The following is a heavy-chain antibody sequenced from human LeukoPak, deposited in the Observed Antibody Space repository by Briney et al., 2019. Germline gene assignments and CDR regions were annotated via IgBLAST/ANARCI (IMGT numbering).Heavy chain of an antibody. Sequence: PGGSLRLSCAASGFTFSSYWMSWVRQAPGKGLEWVANIKTDGSEKYYVDSVKGRFTISRDNAKNSLYLQMNSLRAEDTAVYYCAKGGKWDVTPFDYWGQGTLVTVSS. J-gene: IGHJ4*02. V-gene: IGHV3-7*03. CDR2: IKTDGSEK. CDR1: GFTFSSYW. CDR3: AKGGKWDVTPFDY. D-gene: IGHD1-26*01.